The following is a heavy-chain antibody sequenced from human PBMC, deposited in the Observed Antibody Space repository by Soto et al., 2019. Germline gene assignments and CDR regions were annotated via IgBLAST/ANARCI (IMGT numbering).Heavy chain of an antibody. CDR1: GYTFNNYF. J-gene: IGHJ4*02. V-gene: IGHV1-46*02. D-gene: IGHD4-17*01. CDR3: TRERYGKQYFDF. CDR2: SHVGPGTT. Sequence: VQLEQYGAEVKKPGASLKVSCQASGYTFNNYFLHWVRQAPGQVLEWLGVSHVGPGTTMYAQKFQGRVIVTRDTSTSPVYLELRSLVSEDTALYFCTRERYGKQYFDFWGQVTLVTVSS.